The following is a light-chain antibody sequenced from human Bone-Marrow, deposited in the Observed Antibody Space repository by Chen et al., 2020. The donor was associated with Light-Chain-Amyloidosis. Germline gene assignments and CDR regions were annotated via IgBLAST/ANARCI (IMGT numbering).Light chain of an antibody. V-gene: IGKV3-20*01. CDR3: QQYGTSPLT. J-gene: IGKJ4*01. CDR1: QTISSNY. CDR2: GSS. Sequence: EIVLTQSPGTLSLSPGEGANISCRASQTISSNYLTWYQQKFGQAPRLLIYGSSSRATGIPDRFTGSGSGTDFTLTINRLEPEDFAMYYCQQYGTSPLTFGRGTKVEIK.